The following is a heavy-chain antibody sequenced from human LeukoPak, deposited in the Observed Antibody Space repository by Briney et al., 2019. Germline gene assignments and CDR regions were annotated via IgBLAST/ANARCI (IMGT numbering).Heavy chain of an antibody. CDR2: IYPGDSYT. V-gene: IGHV5-51*01. D-gene: IGHD3-10*01. Sequence: GESLKISCKGSGYTFTNYWIGWVRQMPGKGLEWMGIIYPGDSYTRYSPSFQGQGTISADKSISTAFLQWSSLKASDTAIYYCARHGDWASGIYRSYYYDMDVWGQGTTVTVSS. J-gene: IGHJ6*02. CDR3: ARHGDWASGIYRSYYYDMDV. CDR1: GYTFTNYW.